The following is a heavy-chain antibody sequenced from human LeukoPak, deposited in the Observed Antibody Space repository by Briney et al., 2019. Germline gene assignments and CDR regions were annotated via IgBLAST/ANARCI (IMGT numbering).Heavy chain of an antibody. Sequence: PSETLSLTCTVSGDSINSGNYYWNWIRQHPGKGLEWIGYIYYSGSTYYNPSLKNRIIMSLDTSKNQFSLKLSSVTAADTAVYYCARDTGTYYFAYWGQGTLVAVSS. CDR1: GDSINSGNYY. V-gene: IGHV4-31*03. CDR3: ARDTGTYYFAY. D-gene: IGHD1-7*01. J-gene: IGHJ4*02. CDR2: IYYSGST.